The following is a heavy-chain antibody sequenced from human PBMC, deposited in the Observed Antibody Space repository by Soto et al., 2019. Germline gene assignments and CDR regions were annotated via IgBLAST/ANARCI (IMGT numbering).Heavy chain of an antibody. V-gene: IGHV4-34*01. CDR3: ATAETYYYGSESSLFDY. CDR1: GGSFSGYY. Sequence: SETLSLTCAVYGGSFSGYYWSWIRQPPGKGLEWTGEINHSGSTNYNPSLKSRVTISVDTSKNQFSLKLSSVTAADTAVYYCATAETYYYGSESSLFDYWGQGTLVTVSP. J-gene: IGHJ4*02. CDR2: INHSGST. D-gene: IGHD3-10*01.